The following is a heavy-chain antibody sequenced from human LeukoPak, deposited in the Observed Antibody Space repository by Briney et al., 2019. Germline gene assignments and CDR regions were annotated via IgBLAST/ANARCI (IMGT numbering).Heavy chain of an antibody. D-gene: IGHD3-10*01. J-gene: IGHJ6*02. Sequence: GGSLRLSCAASGFTFSSYGMHWVRQAPGKGLEWVAVISYDGSNKYYADSVKGRFTISRDNSKNTLYLQMNSLRAEDTAVYYRAKDRGYYGSGSAPTARGYYYYYYGMDVWGQGTTVTVSS. CDR2: ISYDGSNK. CDR1: GFTFSSYG. CDR3: AKDRGYYGSGSAPTARGYYYYYYGMDV. V-gene: IGHV3-30*18.